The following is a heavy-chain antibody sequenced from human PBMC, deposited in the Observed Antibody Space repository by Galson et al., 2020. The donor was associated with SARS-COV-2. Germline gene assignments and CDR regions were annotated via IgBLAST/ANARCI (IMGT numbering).Heavy chain of an antibody. V-gene: IGHV2-70*01. CDR1: GFSLSTSGMC. J-gene: IGHJ4*02. Sequence: SGPTLVKPTQTLTLTCTFSGFSLSTSGMCVSWIRQPPGKALEWLALIDWDDDKYYSTSLKTRLTISKDTSKNQVVLTMTNMDPVDTATYYCARSRGRFLEWLLVPFGYWGQGTLVTVSS. CDR3: ARSRGRFLEWLLVPFGY. D-gene: IGHD3-3*01. CDR2: IDWDDDK.